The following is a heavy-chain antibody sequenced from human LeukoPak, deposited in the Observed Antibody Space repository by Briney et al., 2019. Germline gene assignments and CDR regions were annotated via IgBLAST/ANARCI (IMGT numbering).Heavy chain of an antibody. D-gene: IGHD3-10*01. J-gene: IGHJ4*02. V-gene: IGHV1-18*01. CDR1: GYTFTSYG. CDR3: ARDGANYYGSGSYYQRPKRPFDY. CDR2: ISAYNGNT. Sequence: GASVKVSCKASGYTFTSYGISWVRQAPGQGLEWVGWISAYNGNTNYAQKLQGRVTMTTDTSTSTAYMELRSLRSDDTAVYYCARDGANYYGSGSYYQRPKRPFDYWGQGTLVTVSS.